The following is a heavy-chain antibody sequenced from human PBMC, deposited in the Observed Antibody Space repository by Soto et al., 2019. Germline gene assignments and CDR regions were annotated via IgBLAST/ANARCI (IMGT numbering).Heavy chain of an antibody. Sequence: SETLSLTCTVSGGSISGYFWTWIRQPPGKGLEWIGYISYSGSTNFNSSLKSRVTMSIDTSKNQFSLRLTSVTAADTAVYYCARDGAATGSVYLDYWGQGTLVTVSS. J-gene: IGHJ4*02. D-gene: IGHD6-13*01. CDR2: ISYSGST. CDR3: ARDGAATGSVYLDY. CDR1: GGSISGYF. V-gene: IGHV4-59*01.